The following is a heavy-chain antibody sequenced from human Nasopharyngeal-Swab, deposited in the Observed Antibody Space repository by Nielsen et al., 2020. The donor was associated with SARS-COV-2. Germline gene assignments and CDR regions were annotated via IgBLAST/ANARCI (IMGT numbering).Heavy chain of an antibody. J-gene: IGHJ4*02. V-gene: IGHV1-46*01. CDR3: ARDGGAELDY. CDR1: GYSFISYY. D-gene: IGHD1-26*01. CDR2: INPSGGST. Sequence: ASVKVSCKASGYSFISYYMHWVRQAPGQGLEWMGIINPSGGSTSYAQKFQGRVTMTRDTSASTAYMELSSLRSEDTAVYYCARDGGAELDYWGQGTLVTVSS.